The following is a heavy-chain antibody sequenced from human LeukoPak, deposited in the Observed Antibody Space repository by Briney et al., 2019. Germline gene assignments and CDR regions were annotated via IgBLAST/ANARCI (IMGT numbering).Heavy chain of an antibody. Sequence: SSETLSLTCTVSGGSISSYYWSWIRQPAGKGLEWIGRVYSTGTTTYNPSLESRVTMSIDTSKNQFSLKLTSVTAADTAVYYCARDFLGRGVLFDYWGQGILVTVSS. CDR2: VYSTGTT. J-gene: IGHJ4*02. D-gene: IGHD3-10*01. CDR3: ARDFLGRGVLFDY. CDR1: GGSISSYY. V-gene: IGHV4-4*07.